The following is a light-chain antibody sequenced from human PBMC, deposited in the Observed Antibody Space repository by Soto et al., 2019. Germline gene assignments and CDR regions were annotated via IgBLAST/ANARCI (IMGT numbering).Light chain of an antibody. Sequence: EIVLTQSPATLSLSPGERATLSCRASQSVSSTYLAWYQQKPGQAPRLLIYGASSRATAIPDRFSGSGSGTDFTLTISRLEPEDFAVYYCQQYGRSPFTFGGGTKVEIK. CDR2: GAS. J-gene: IGKJ4*01. CDR3: QQYGRSPFT. CDR1: QSVSSTY. V-gene: IGKV3-20*01.